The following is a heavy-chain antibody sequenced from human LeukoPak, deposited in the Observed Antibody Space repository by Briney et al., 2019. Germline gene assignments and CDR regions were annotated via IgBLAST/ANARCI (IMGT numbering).Heavy chain of an antibody. V-gene: IGHV3-11*01. CDR2: ISSSGSTI. D-gene: IGHD6-13*01. J-gene: IGHJ4*02. Sequence: SGGSLRLSCAASGFTFSDYYMSWIRQAPGKGLEWVSYISSSGSTIYYADSEKGRFTISRDNAKNSLYLQMNSLRAEDTAVYYCATIAAAGPFDYWGQGTLVTVSS. CDR1: GFTFSDYY. CDR3: ATIAAAGPFDY.